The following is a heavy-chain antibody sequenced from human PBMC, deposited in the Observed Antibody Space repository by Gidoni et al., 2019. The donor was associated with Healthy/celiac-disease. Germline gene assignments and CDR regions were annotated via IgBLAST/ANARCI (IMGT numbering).Heavy chain of an antibody. J-gene: IGHJ3*02. CDR3: ARHSGFGFWSGYYHHDAFDI. CDR1: GGSISSSSYY. CDR2: IYYSGST. Sequence: QLQLQESGPGLVKPSETLSLTCTVSGGSISSSSYYWGWIRQPPGKGLEWIGSIYYSGSTYYNPSLKSRVTISVDTSKNQFSLKLSSVTAADTAVYYCARHSGFGFWSGYYHHDAFDIWGQGTMVTVSS. D-gene: IGHD3-3*01. V-gene: IGHV4-39*01.